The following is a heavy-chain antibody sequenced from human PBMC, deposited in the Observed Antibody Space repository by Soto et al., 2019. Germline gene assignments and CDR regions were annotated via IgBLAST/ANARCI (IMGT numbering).Heavy chain of an antibody. CDR2: ISYDGNNK. CDR1: GFTFSNYA. J-gene: IGHJ6*02. V-gene: IGHV3-30-3*01. D-gene: IGHD2-15*01. CDR3: ARDLSHCSGGRCYSPNVLDV. Sequence: QVQLVESGGGVVQPERSLRISCAASGFTFSNYAMHWVRQAPGKGLEWVAIISYDGNNKFYADSVRGRFTISRDNSKNALFLEMNSLRAEDTARYYCARDLSHCSGGRCYSPNVLDVWGQGTTVTVSS.